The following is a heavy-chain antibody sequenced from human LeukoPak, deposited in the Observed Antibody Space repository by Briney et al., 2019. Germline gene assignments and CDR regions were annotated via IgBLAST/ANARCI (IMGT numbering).Heavy chain of an antibody. CDR2: TYHRGSP. V-gene: IGHV4-61*10. Sequence: SETLSLTCTVSGGSISSGPYYWSWIRQPAGKGLECIGETYHRGSPNYNPSLKSRVTIAVDKSKNQLSLKLTSVTAADTAVYYCARGGRRVYFDYWGQGTLVTVSS. J-gene: IGHJ4*02. CDR3: ARGGRRVYFDY. D-gene: IGHD3-16*01. CDR1: GGSISSGPYY.